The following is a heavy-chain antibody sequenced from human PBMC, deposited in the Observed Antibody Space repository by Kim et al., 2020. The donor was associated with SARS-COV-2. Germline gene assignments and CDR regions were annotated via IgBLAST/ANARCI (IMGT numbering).Heavy chain of an antibody. D-gene: IGHD3-10*01. CDR3: ARDSGSGFDI. Sequence: SSTYADSVKGRFTFSRDNAKNTLYLQVNRLRAEDTAVYYCARDSGSGFDIWGQGTMVTVSS. V-gene: IGHV3-74*01. J-gene: IGHJ3*02. CDR2: SS.